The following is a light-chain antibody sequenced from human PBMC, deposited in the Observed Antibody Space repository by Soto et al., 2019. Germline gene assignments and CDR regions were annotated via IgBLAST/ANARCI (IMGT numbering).Light chain of an antibody. CDR2: GAS. CDR3: LQRSIGFT. CDR1: QSVGSY. Sequence: EIVLTQSPATLSLSPGERATLSCRASQSVGSYFAWYQQKPGQAPRLLIYGASNRAPGIPARFSGARSGSDFTLTISSLAPDDFAVYHCLQRSIGFTFGPGTKVDIK. V-gene: IGKV3-11*01. J-gene: IGKJ3*01.